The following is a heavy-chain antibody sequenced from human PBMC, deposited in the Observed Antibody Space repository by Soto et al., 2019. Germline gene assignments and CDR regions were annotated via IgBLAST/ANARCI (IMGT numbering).Heavy chain of an antibody. CDR1: GCTFSSYA. Sequence: SVKVSCKASGCTFSSYAISWVRQAPGQGLEWMGGIIPIFGTANYAQKFQGRVTITADESTSTAYMELSSLRSEDTAVYYCARGNTYYDFWSGPGWFDPWGQGTLVTVSS. CDR2: IIPIFGTA. D-gene: IGHD3-3*01. J-gene: IGHJ5*02. CDR3: ARGNTYYDFWSGPGWFDP. V-gene: IGHV1-69*13.